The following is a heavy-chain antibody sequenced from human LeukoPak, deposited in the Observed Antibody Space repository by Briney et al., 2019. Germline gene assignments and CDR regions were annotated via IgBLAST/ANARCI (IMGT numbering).Heavy chain of an antibody. CDR2: INPNSGGT. Sequence: ASVTVSCKASGYTFTDYYMHWVRQAPGQGLEWMGWINPNSGGTNYAQKFQGRVTMTRDKSISTAYMELTRLRSDDTAIYYCARDQQGGNSEFDYWGQGTLATVSS. V-gene: IGHV1-2*02. CDR1: GYTFTDYY. CDR3: ARDQQGGNSEFDY. J-gene: IGHJ4*02. D-gene: IGHD4-23*01.